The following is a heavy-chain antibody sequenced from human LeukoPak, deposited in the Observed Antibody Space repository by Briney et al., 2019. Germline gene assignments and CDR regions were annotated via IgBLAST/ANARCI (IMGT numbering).Heavy chain of an antibody. CDR3: ARDGPYVDTSTVWGEGYYYGMDV. Sequence: GGSLRLSCAAFGFTFSSYWMSWVRQAPGKGLEWVANIKQDGSEKYYVDSVKGRFTISRDNAKNSLYLQMNSLRAEDTAVYYCARDGPYVDTSTVWGEGYYYGMDVWGQGTTVTVSS. D-gene: IGHD5-12*01. J-gene: IGHJ6*02. V-gene: IGHV3-7*01. CDR2: IKQDGSEK. CDR1: GFTFSSYW.